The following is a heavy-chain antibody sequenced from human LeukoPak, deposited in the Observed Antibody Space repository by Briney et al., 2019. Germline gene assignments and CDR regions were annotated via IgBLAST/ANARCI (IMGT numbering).Heavy chain of an antibody. CDR1: GFTFSSYW. CDR3: ATLTVRGVINI. Sequence: GSLRLSCAASGFTFSSYWMSWVRQAPGKGLEWVGRIQSKTDGGTTEYAAPVKGRFTISRDDSKTTLYLQMNSLKTEDTAVYYCATLTVRGVINIWGQGTLVTVSS. V-gene: IGHV3-15*01. CDR2: IQSKTDGGTT. D-gene: IGHD3-10*01. J-gene: IGHJ4*02.